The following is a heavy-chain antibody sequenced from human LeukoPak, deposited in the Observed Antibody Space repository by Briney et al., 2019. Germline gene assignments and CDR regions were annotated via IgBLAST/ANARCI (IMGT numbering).Heavy chain of an antibody. CDR1: GGSISSYY. J-gene: IGHJ4*02. D-gene: IGHD5-12*01. CDR2: IYYSGST. Sequence: NPSETLSLACTVSGGSISSYYWSWIRQPPGKGLEWIGYIYYSGSTNYNPSLKSRVTISVDTSKNQFSLKLSSVTAADTAVYYCARGRRDGFSDYWGQGTLVTVSS. CDR3: ARGRRDGFSDY. V-gene: IGHV4-59*12.